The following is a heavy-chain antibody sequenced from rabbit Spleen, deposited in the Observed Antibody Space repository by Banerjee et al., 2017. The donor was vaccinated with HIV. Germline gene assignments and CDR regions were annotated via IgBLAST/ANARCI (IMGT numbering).Heavy chain of an antibody. D-gene: IGHD8-1*01. Sequence: QSLEESGGDLVKPGASLTLTCTASGFSFSSRYYICWVRQAPGKGLEWIACIDAGYSGFTYFATWAKGRFTISKTSSTTVTLQMTSLTAADTATYFCARDSGSSFSSYGMDLWGPGTLVTVS. V-gene: IGHV1S40*01. CDR3: ARDSGSSFSSYGMDL. J-gene: IGHJ6*01. CDR2: IDAGYSGFT. CDR1: GFSFSSRYY.